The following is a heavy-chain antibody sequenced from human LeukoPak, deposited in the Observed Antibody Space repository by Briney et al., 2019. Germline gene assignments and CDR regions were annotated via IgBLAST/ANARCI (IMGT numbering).Heavy chain of an antibody. D-gene: IGHD3-3*01. Sequence: SETLSLTCTVSGGSISSSYWNWIRQAAGERLEWIGRIHTSGSTKYNPSLKSRVTISVDKSKNQFSLNLSSVTAADTAVYYCARVRHDPLEYGYYMDVWGKGTTVTVSS. CDR1: GGSISSSY. J-gene: IGHJ6*03. CDR3: ARVRHDPLEYGYYMDV. V-gene: IGHV4-4*07. CDR2: IHTSGST.